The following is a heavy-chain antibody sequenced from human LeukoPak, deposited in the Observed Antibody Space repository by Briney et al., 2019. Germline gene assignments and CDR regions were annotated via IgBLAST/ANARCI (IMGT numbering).Heavy chain of an antibody. CDR3: ARQGTVGAYYYYYMDV. J-gene: IGHJ6*03. CDR1: GGSTSSYY. V-gene: IGHV4-4*09. CDR2: IYTSGST. Sequence: SETLSLTCTVSGGSTSSYYWSWIRQPPGKGLEWIGYIYTSGSTNYNPSLKSRVTISVDTSKNQFSLKLSSATAADTAVYYCARQGTVGAYYYYYMDVCGKGTTVTVSS. D-gene: IGHD4-23*01.